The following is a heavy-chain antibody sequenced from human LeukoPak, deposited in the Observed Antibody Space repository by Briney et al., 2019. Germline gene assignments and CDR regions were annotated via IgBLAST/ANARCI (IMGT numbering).Heavy chain of an antibody. J-gene: IGHJ3*02. CDR1: GFTFSSYG. V-gene: IGHV3-30*18. CDR3: AKDLDGDYTFRAFDI. CDR2: ISYDGSNK. D-gene: IGHD4-17*01. Sequence: GGSLRLSCAASGFTFSSYGMHWVRQAPGKGLEWVAVISYDGSNKYYADSVKGRFTISRDNSKNTLYLQMNSLRAEDTAVYYCAKDLDGDYTFRAFDIWGQGTMVTVSS.